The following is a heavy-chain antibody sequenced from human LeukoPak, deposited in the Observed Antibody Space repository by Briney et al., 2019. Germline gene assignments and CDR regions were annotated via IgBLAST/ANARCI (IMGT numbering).Heavy chain of an antibody. D-gene: IGHD6-13*01. CDR2: ISGTGGST. J-gene: IGHJ4*02. V-gene: IGHV3-23*01. CDR3: AKEPNLSIATSGMYFDY. CDR1: GFTFSNYA. Sequence: GGSLRLSCAASGFTFSNYAMGWVRQAPGKGLEWLSVISGTGGSTDYADSAKGRFTISRDNSKNTLYLQMSSLRAEDTAVYYCAKEPNLSIATSGMYFDYWGQGTLVTVSS.